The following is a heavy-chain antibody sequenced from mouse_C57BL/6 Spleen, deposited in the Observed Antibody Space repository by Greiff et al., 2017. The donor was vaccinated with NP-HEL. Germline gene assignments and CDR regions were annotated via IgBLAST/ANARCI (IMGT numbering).Heavy chain of an antibody. D-gene: IGHD2-4*01. CDR3: AREYDYDYFDY. Sequence: QVQLQQPGAELVMPGASVKLSCKASGYAFTNYLIEWVKQRPGQGLEWIGVINPGSGGTNYNEKFKGKATLTADKSSSTAYMQLSSLTSEDSAVYFCAREYDYDYFDYWGQGTTLTVSS. V-gene: IGHV1-54*01. CDR1: GYAFTNYL. CDR2: INPGSGGT. J-gene: IGHJ2*01.